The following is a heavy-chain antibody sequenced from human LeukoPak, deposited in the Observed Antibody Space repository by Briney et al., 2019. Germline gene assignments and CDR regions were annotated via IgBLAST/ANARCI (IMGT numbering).Heavy chain of an antibody. CDR3: ASTRVGEGDY. D-gene: IGHD1-26*01. V-gene: IGHV4-59*08. Sequence: SETLSLTCTVSGGSISSYYWSWIRQPPGRGLEWIGYIYYSGSTNYNPSLKSRVTISVDTSKNQSSLKLSSVTAADTAVYYCASTRVGEGDYWGQGTLVTVSS. CDR2: IYYSGST. CDR1: GGSISSYY. J-gene: IGHJ4*02.